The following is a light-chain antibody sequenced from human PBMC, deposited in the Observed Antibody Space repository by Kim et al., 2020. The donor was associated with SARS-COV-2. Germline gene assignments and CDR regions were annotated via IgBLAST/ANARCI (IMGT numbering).Light chain of an antibody. CDR1: QGISSY. CDR3: QKYNSAPRT. V-gene: IGKV1-27*01. CDR2: AAS. Sequence: DIQMTQSPSSLSASVGDRVTITCRASQGISSYLAWYQQKPGKVPKLLFYAASTLQSGVPSRFGGSGSGTDFTLTISSLQPEDVATYYCQKYNSAPRTFGQGTKLEI. J-gene: IGKJ2*01.